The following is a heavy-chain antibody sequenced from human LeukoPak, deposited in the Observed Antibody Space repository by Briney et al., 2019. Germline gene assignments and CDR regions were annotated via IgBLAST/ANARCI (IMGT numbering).Heavy chain of an antibody. V-gene: IGHV4-4*02. CDR1: GGSISSSNW. Sequence: PSETLSLTCAVSGGSISSSNWWSWVRQPPGKGLEWIGEIYHSGSTNYNPSLKSRVTISVDTSKNQFSLKLSSVTAADTAVYYCARRSSSWTDYWGQGTLVTVSS. J-gene: IGHJ4*02. CDR2: IYHSGST. D-gene: IGHD6-13*01. CDR3: ARRSSSWTDY.